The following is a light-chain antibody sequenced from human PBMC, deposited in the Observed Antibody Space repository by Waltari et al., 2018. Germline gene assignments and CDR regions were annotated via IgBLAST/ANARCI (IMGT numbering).Light chain of an antibody. V-gene: IGKV3-15*01. Sequence: EIVMTQSPATLSVSPGERATLSCRASQSVSSNLACYQQKPGQAPRLLIYGASTRATGIPARFSGSGSGTEFTRTISSLQSEDFAVYYCQQYNNWPRTFGQGTKVEIK. J-gene: IGKJ1*01. CDR1: QSVSSN. CDR2: GAS. CDR3: QQYNNWPRT.